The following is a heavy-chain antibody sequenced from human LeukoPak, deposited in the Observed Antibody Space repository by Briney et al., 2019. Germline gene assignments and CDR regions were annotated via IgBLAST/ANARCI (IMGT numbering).Heavy chain of an antibody. J-gene: IGHJ4*02. D-gene: IGHD6-13*01. CDR1: GFTFSSYG. CDR2: ISYDGSNK. Sequence: GGSLRLSRAASGFTFSSYGMHWVRQAPGKGLEWVAVISYDGSNKYYADSVKGRFTISRDNSKNTLYLQMNSLRAEDTAVYYCAKSLYSSSCDYWGQGTLVTVSS. CDR3: AKSLYSSSCDY. V-gene: IGHV3-30*18.